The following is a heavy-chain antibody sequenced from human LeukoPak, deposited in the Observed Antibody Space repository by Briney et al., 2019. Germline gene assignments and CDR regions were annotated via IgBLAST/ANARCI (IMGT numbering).Heavy chain of an antibody. CDR3: AKDPPYYYDSSGYGGGAFDI. V-gene: IGHV3-23*01. D-gene: IGHD3-22*01. CDR1: GFTFSTYG. CDR2: TSSTGGTT. J-gene: IGHJ3*02. Sequence: PGGSLRLSCAASGFTFSTYGMSWVRQAPGKGLEWVSATSSTGGTTYYADSVKGRFTISRDNAKNSLYLQMNSLRAEDTAVYYCAKDPPYYYDSSGYGGGAFDIWGQGTMVTVSS.